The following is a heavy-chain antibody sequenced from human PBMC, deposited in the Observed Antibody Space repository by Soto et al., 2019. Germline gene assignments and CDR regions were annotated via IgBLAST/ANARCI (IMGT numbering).Heavy chain of an antibody. V-gene: IGHV3-53*01. Sequence: EVQLVESGGGLIQPGGSLRLSCAASGFTVSSNYMSWVRQAPGKGLEWVSVIYSGGSTYYADSVKGRFTISRDNSKNTLYLQMNSLRAEDTAVYYCTRDSSSSPYFDYWGQGTLVTVSS. J-gene: IGHJ4*02. CDR3: TRDSSSSPYFDY. CDR1: GFTVSSNY. CDR2: IYSGGST. D-gene: IGHD6-13*01.